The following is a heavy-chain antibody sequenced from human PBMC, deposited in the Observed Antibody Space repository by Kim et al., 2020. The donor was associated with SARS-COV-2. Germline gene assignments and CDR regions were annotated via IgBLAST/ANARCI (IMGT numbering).Heavy chain of an antibody. CDR3: ARSYGSGTSHYYFDY. Sequence: GGSLRLSCAASGFTFDDYAMHWVRQAPGKGLEWVSGISWNSGYIVYGDSVKGRFSISRDNAKNSLYLHMNSLRAEDTALYYCARSYGSGTSHYYFDYWGQGTLVTVSS. V-gene: IGHV3-9*01. J-gene: IGHJ4*02. CDR2: ISWNSGYI. D-gene: IGHD3-10*01. CDR1: GFTFDDYA.